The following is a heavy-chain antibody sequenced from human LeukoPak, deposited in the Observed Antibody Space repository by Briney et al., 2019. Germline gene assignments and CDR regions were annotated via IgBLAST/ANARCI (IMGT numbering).Heavy chain of an antibody. CDR1: GGSISSSSYY. V-gene: IGHV4-39*01. J-gene: IGHJ4*02. D-gene: IGHD6-19*01. CDR2: IYYSGST. CDR3: ARLSRYSSGADY. Sequence: PSETLSLTCTVSGGSISSSSYYWGWIRQPPGKGLEWIGSIYYSGSTYYNPSLKSRVTISVDTSKNQFSLKLSSVTAADTAVYYCARLSRYSSGADYRGQGTLVTVSS.